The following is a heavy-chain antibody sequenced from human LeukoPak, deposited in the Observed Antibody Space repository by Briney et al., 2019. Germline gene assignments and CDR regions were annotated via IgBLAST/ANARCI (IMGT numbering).Heavy chain of an antibody. D-gene: IGHD3-22*01. CDR3: ARGFYDSSGYGYGQCDL. CDR1: GGSISSSSYY. Sequence: SETLSLTCTVSGGSISSSSYYWGWIRQPPGKGLEWIGSIYYSGSTYYNPSLKSRVTMSVDTSKNQFSLKLSSVTAADTAVYYCARGFYDSSGYGYGQCDLWGRGTLVTVSS. J-gene: IGHJ2*01. V-gene: IGHV4-39*07. CDR2: IYYSGST.